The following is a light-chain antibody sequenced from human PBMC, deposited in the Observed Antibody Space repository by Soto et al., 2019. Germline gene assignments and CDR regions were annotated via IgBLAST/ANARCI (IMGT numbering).Light chain of an antibody. CDR2: EVI. J-gene: IGLJ1*01. V-gene: IGLV2-8*01. CDR1: SSDVGAYNY. CDR3: SSYAGSDVFV. Sequence: QSVLTQPPSASGSPGQSVAISCTGTSSDVGAYNYVAWYQQHPGKVPKLMIYEVIQRPSGVPDRFSGSKSGNTASLTVSGLQADDEADYYCSSYAGSDVFVFGTGTKVTVL.